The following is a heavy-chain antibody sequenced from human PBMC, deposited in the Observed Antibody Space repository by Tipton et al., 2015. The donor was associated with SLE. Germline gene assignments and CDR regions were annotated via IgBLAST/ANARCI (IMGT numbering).Heavy chain of an antibody. CDR3: ARRENFWSGYSYFDL. J-gene: IGHJ2*01. V-gene: IGHV4-39*01. CDR2: IYYSGST. Sequence: TLSLTCTVSGGSISSGSYYWGWIRQPPGKGLEWIGTIYYSGSTFYSPSLKSRVTISVDTSKNQFSLKLSSVTAADTAVYYCARRENFWSGYSYFDLWGRGTLVTVSS. D-gene: IGHD3-3*01. CDR1: GGSISSGSYY.